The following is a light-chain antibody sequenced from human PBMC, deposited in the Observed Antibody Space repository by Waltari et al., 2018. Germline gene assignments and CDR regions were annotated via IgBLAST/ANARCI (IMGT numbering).Light chain of an antibody. CDR3: QQYGSSVLYT. CDR2: GAA. Sequence: RGSQSRSKRDLAWYQQEPGQAPRLLMYGAASRAAGIPDRFSGSGSGTDVTLTISRLEPEDFAVYYCQQYGSSVLYTFGQGTKLEIK. CDR1: QSRSKRD. J-gene: IGKJ2*01. V-gene: IGKV3-20*01.